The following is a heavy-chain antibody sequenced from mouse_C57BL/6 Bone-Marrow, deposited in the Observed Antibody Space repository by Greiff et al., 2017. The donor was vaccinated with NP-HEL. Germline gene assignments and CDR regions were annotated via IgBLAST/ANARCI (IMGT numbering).Heavy chain of an antibody. Sequence: EVQLQQSVAELVRPGASVKLSCTASGFNIKNTYMHWVKQRPEQGLEWLGRIDPANGNTKYAPKFPGTATITAETSSNTAYLQLSSLTSEDTAIYYCARDYDYDVEVYFDCWGKGTTLTVAS. CDR1: GFNIKNTY. J-gene: IGHJ2*01. CDR2: IDPANGNT. D-gene: IGHD2-4*01. CDR3: ARDYDYDVEVYFDC. V-gene: IGHV14-3*01.